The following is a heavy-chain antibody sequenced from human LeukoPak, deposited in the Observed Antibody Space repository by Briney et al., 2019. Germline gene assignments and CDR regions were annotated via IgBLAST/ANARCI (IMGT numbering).Heavy chain of an antibody. D-gene: IGHD3-9*01. Sequence: SETLSLTCTVSGGSISSDYWSWIRQPPGKGLEWIGYIYYRGSTNYNPSLKSRVTISVDTSKNQFSLKLSSVTAADTAVYYCARGLTRYRRYYDILTGTRFDYWGQGTLVTVSS. CDR1: GGSISSDY. CDR2: IYYRGST. V-gene: IGHV4-59*12. CDR3: ARGLTRYRRYYDILTGTRFDY. J-gene: IGHJ4*02.